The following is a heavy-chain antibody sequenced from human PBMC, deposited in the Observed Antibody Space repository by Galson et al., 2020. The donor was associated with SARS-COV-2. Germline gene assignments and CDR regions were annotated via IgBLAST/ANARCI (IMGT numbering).Heavy chain of an antibody. J-gene: IGHJ4*02. D-gene: IGHD2-15*01. V-gene: IGHV3-9*01. CDR3: AKDIWDGYCSGGSCSYFDY. Sequence: SLKISCAASGFTFHDYAMHWVRQAPGKGLEWVSGISWNSGSIGYADSVKGRFTISRDNAKNSLYLQMNSLRAEDTALYYCAKDIWDGYCSGGSCSYFDYWGQGTLVTVSS. CDR1: GFTFHDYA. CDR2: ISWNSGSI.